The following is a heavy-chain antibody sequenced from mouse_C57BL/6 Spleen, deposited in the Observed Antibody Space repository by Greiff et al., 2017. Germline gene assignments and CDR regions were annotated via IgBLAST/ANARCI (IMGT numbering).Heavy chain of an antibody. J-gene: IGHJ3*01. V-gene: IGHV5-4*01. Sequence: EVQLVESGGGLVKPGGSLKLSCAASGFTFSSYAMSWVRQTPEKRLEWVASISDGGSYTYYPDNVKGRFTISRDNAKNNLYLQMSHLKSEDTAMYYCARGRSRFAYWGQGTLVTVSA. CDR3: ARGRSRFAY. CDR2: ISDGGSYT. CDR1: GFTFSSYA.